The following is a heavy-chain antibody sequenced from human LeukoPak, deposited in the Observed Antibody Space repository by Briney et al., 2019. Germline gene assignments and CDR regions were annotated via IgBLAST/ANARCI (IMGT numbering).Heavy chain of an antibody. J-gene: IGHJ5*02. V-gene: IGHV3-30*18. D-gene: IGHD6-6*01. CDR2: ISYDGSNK. CDR3: AKDSSTSGRATWFDP. Sequence: PGGSLRLSCAASGFTFSSYGTHWVRQAPGKGLEWVAVISYDGSNKYYADSVKGRFTISRDNSKNTLYLQMNSLRAEDTAVYYCAKDSSTSGRATWFDPWGQGTLVTVSS. CDR1: GFTFSSYG.